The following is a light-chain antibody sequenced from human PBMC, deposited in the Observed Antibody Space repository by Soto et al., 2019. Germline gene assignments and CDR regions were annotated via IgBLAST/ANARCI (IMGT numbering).Light chain of an antibody. CDR2: DVI. J-gene: IGLJ2*01. CDR1: SSDVGGYNY. Sequence: QSALTQPASVSGSPGQSITISCTGTSSDVGGYNYVSWYQQHPGKAPKLMIYDVINRPSGVSNRFSGSKSGNSASLTISGLQAEDEADYYYSSYTRSSSYVVFGGGTKLTVL. CDR3: SSYTRSSSYVV. V-gene: IGLV2-14*03.